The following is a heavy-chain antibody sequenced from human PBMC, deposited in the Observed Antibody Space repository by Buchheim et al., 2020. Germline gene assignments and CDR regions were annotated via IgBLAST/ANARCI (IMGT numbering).Heavy chain of an antibody. V-gene: IGHV3-48*03. D-gene: IGHD3-10*01. CDR2: ISSSGSTI. CDR1: GFTFSSYE. J-gene: IGHJ4*02. CDR3: AREGSLITMVRGVIRNYFDY. Sequence: EVQLVESGGGLVQPGGSLRLSCAASGFTFSSYEMNWVRQAPGKGLEWVSYISSSGSTIYYADSVKGRFTISRDNAKNTLYPQMNSLRAEDTAVYYCAREGSLITMVRGVIRNYFDYWGQGTL.